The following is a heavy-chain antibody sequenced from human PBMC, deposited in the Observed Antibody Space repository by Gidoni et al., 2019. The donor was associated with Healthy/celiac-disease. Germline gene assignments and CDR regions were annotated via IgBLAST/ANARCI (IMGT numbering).Heavy chain of an antibody. CDR1: GGSFSGYY. Sequence: QVQLQQWGAGLLKPSETLSLTCAVYGGSFSGYYWSWIRQPPGKGLEWIGEINHSGSTNYNPSLKSRVTISVDTSKNQFSLKLSSVTAADTAVYYCARVRREPQRRYPRSTPNYWYFDLWGRGTLVTVSS. D-gene: IGHD1-20*01. J-gene: IGHJ2*01. CDR3: ARVRREPQRRYPRSTPNYWYFDL. V-gene: IGHV4-34*01. CDR2: INHSGST.